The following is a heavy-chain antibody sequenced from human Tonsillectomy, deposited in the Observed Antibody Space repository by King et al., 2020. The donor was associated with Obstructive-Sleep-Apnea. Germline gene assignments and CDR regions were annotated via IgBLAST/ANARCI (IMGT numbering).Heavy chain of an antibody. CDR1: GYTFTSYY. V-gene: IGHV1-46*01. CDR2: LTPSDGST. D-gene: IGHD2-2*01. CDR3: ARGRPLGYCSITSCSPMGRFDY. J-gene: IGHJ4*02. Sequence: VQLVESGAEVKKPGASVKVSCKASGYTFTSYYMHWVRQAPGQGLEWMGILTPSDGSTTYAQKFQGRVTMSRDTSTSTVYMELSSLRSEDTAVYYCARGRPLGYCSITSCSPMGRFDYWGQGTLVSVSS.